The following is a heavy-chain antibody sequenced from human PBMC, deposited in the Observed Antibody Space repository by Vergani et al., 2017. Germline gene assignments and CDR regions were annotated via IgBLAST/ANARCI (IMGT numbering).Heavy chain of an antibody. CDR1: GGSISSGDYY. J-gene: IGHJ3*02. V-gene: IGHV4-30-4*01. CDR3: ALGITFGGVIVHESAFDI. CDR2: IYYSGST. Sequence: QVQLQESGPGLVKPSQTLSLTCTVSGGSISSGDYYWSWIRQPPGKGLEWIGYIYYSGSTYYNPSLKSRVTISVDTSKNQFSLKLSSVTAADTAVYYCALGITFGGVIVHESAFDIWGQGTMVTVSS. D-gene: IGHD3-16*02.